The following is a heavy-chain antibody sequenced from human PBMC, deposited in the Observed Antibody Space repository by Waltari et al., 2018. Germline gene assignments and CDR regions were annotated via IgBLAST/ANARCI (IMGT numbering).Heavy chain of an antibody. V-gene: IGHV3-48*02. CDR2: ISASGAI. CDR3: AVWFAGRVGC. CDR1: GFPSNTYP. J-gene: IGHJ4*02. Sequence: EVLLVESGGGLVQPGGSLRLSCAASGFPSNTYPMNWIRQAPGKGLEWISYISASGAIFYADSVKGRFTISRDDARNSLHLQMNSLRDEDTAVYYCAVWFAGRVGCWGQGTLVTVSS. D-gene: IGHD3-10*01.